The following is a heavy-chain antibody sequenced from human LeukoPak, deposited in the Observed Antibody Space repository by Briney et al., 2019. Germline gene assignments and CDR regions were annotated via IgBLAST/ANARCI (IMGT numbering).Heavy chain of an antibody. D-gene: IGHD2-2*01. J-gene: IGHJ4*02. Sequence: SVKVSCKASGGTFSSYAISWVRQAPGQGLEWMGGIIPIFGTANYAQKFQGRVTITADESTSTTYMELSSLRSEDTAVYYCARGGYCSSTSCYFDYWGQGTLVTVSS. CDR2: IIPIFGTA. CDR3: ARGGYCSSTSCYFDY. CDR1: GGTFSSYA. V-gene: IGHV1-69*01.